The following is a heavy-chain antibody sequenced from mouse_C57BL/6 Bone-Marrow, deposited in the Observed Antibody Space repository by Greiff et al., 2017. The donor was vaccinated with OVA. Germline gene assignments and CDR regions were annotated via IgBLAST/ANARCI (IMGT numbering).Heavy chain of an antibody. CDR2: IYPGDGDT. V-gene: IGHV1-82*01. Sequence: QVQLKQSGPELVKPGASVKISCKASGYAFSSSWMNWVKQRPGKGLEWIGRIYPGDGDTNYYGKFKGKATLTADKSSSTAYMQLSSLTSEDSAVYFCARYGNYVKYFDVWGTGTTVTVSS. J-gene: IGHJ1*03. CDR3: ARYGNYVKYFDV. CDR1: GYAFSSSW. D-gene: IGHD2-1*01.